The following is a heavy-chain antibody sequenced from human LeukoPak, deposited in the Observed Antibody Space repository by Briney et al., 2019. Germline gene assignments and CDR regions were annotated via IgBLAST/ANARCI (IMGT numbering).Heavy chain of an antibody. Sequence: GESLRLSWAASGFTFSSYSMNWVRQAPGKGLEWVSYISSSSSTIYYADSVKGRFTISRDNAKNSLYLQMNSLRAEDTAVYYCAKARSYDDSSGYYFDHWGQEPVVTVSS. D-gene: IGHD3-22*01. CDR1: GFTFSSYS. CDR3: AKARSYDDSSGYYFDH. V-gene: IGHV3-48*01. CDR2: ISSSSSTI. J-gene: IGHJ4*02.